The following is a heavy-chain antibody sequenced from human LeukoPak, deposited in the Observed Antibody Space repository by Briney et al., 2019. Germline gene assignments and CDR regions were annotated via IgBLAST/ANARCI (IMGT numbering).Heavy chain of an antibody. CDR1: GFTLSSYA. CDR3: ANWRSNSLPL. D-gene: IGHD5-18*01. V-gene: IGHV3-23*01. Sequence: GWSLRLSCAASGFTLSSYAMSSVRPAPGKGLDWVSAISAVGTSTYYADSVKGRFTISRDNSKNALYLQMNSLRAEDTAVYYCANWRSNSLPLWGQGTLVTGSS. CDR2: ISAVGTST. J-gene: IGHJ4*02.